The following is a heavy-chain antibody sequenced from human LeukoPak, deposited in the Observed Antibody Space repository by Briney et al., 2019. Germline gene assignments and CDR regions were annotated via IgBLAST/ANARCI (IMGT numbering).Heavy chain of an antibody. CDR2: IYYSGST. CDR1: GGSISSYY. V-gene: IGHV4-59*01. Sequence: SETLSLTCTVSGGSISSYYWSWIRQPPGKGLEWIGYIYYSGSTNYNPSLKSRVAISVDTSKNQFSLKLSSVTAADTAVYYCARDHRLLWFGEAYYFDYWGQGTLVTVSS. D-gene: IGHD3-10*01. J-gene: IGHJ4*02. CDR3: ARDHRLLWFGEAYYFDY.